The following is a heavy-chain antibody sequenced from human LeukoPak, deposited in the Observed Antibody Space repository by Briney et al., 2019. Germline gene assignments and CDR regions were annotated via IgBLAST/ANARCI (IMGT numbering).Heavy chain of an antibody. Sequence: PSETLSLTCAVYGGPFSGYYWSWIRQPPGKGLEWIGEINHSGSTNYNPSLKSRVTISVDTSKNQFSLKLSSVTAADTAVYYCAREGDSNSVGWFDPWGQGTLVTVSS. CDR2: INHSGST. V-gene: IGHV4-34*01. D-gene: IGHD6-13*01. CDR3: AREGDSNSVGWFDP. CDR1: GGPFSGYY. J-gene: IGHJ5*02.